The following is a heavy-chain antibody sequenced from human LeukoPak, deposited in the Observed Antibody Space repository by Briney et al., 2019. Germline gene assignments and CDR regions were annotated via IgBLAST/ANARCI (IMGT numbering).Heavy chain of an antibody. Sequence: PSETLSLTCTVSDGAIAGYSWSWIRQPPGKGLEWIGYIYYSGDTNYNPSLQSRVTVSVDTSKNQFSLKLTSVTAADTAVYYCARVMKNWFDPWGQGTLVTVSS. J-gene: IGHJ5*02. CDR3: ARVMKNWFDP. CDR2: IYYSGDT. V-gene: IGHV4-59*12. CDR1: DGAIAGYS.